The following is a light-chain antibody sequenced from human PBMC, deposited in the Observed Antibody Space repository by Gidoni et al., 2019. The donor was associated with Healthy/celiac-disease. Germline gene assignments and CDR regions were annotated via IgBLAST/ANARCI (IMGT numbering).Light chain of an antibody. CDR2: DDN. J-gene: IGLJ3*02. Sequence: NFMLTQPHSVSESPGKTVTISCTGSRGSIATNYVQWYQQRPGSAPTTVIYDDNQRPSGVPDRFSGSIDSSSNSASLTISGLKTEDEADYYCQSYDSSNHWVFGGGTKLTVL. V-gene: IGLV6-57*02. CDR1: RGSIATNY. CDR3: QSYDSSNHWV.